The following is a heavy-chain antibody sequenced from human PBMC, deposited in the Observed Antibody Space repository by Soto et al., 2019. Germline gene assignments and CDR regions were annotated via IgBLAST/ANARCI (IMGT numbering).Heavy chain of an antibody. CDR3: ARGWWPNIVVVVAATTYNWFDP. J-gene: IGHJ5*02. Sequence: ASVKVSCKASGYTFTGYYMHWVRQAPGQGLEWMGWINPNSGGTNYAQKFQGRVTMTRDTSISTAYMELSRLRSDDTAVYYCARGWWPNIVVVVAATTYNWFDPWGQGTLVTVSS. V-gene: IGHV1-2*02. CDR1: GYTFTGYY. CDR2: INPNSGGT. D-gene: IGHD2-15*01.